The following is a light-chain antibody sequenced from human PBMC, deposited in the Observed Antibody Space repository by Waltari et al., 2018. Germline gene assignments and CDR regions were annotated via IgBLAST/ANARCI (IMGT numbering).Light chain of an antibody. J-gene: IGLJ1*01. CDR1: TSDIGGNT. Sequence: QSVLTQPPSASGTPGQRVTISCSGSTSDIGGNTVVWYQQLPGTAPKLLIHSNDQRPSGVPYRFSGFRSGTSASLAISGLQSEDEGEYFCAAWDDSLTYVFGTGTKVTVL. CDR2: SND. CDR3: AAWDDSLTYV. V-gene: IGLV1-44*01.